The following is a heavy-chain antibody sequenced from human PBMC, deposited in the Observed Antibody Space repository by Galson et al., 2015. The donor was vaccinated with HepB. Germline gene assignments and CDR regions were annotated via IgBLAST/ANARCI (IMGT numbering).Heavy chain of an antibody. V-gene: IGHV3-7*01. J-gene: IGHJ6*02. CDR2: IKQDGSEK. CDR3: ARQGYYYYGMDV. CDR1: GFTFSNAW. Sequence: SLRLSCAASGFTFSNAWMSWVRQAPGKGLEWVANIKQDGSEKYYADSVEGRFTISRDNAKNSLYLQMNSLRAEDTAVYYCARQGYYYYGMDVWGQGTTVTVSS.